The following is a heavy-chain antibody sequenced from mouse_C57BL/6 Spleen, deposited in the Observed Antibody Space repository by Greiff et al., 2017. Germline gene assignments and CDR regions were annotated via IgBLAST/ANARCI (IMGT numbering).Heavy chain of an antibody. CDR2: IIPNNGGT. D-gene: IGHD2-3*01. V-gene: IGHV1-26*01. CDR3: ARGWLLPYDAMGD. CDR1: GYTFTDYY. J-gene: IGHJ4*01. Sequence: EVQLQQSGPELMKPGASVKISCKASGYTFTDYYMNWVKQSPGKSLEWIGDIIPNNGGTSYNQKFKGKATLTVDKSSSTAYMELRSLTSEDSAVYYCARGWLLPYDAMGDWGQGTSVTAS.